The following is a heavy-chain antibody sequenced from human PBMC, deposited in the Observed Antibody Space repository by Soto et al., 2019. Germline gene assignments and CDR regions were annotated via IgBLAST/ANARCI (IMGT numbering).Heavy chain of an antibody. V-gene: IGHV4-39*01. J-gene: IGHJ6*03. CDR1: GGSISSSSYY. CDR3: ARHRGYSYYYYMDV. CDR2: IYYSGST. Sequence: SETLSLTCTVSGGSISSSSYYWGWIRQPPGKGLEWIGSIYYSGSTYYNPSLKSRVTISVDTSKNQFSLKLSSVTAADTAVYYCARHRGYSYYYYMDVWGKGTTVTVSS.